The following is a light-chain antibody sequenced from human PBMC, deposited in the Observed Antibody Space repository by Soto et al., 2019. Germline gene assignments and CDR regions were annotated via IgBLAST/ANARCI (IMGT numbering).Light chain of an antibody. J-gene: IGKJ3*01. V-gene: IGKV3-20*01. CDR2: GTS. CDR3: QQYGDSPFT. CDR1: QRISTSY. Sequence: ENVLTQSPGTLSLSAGERATLSCRASQRISTSYLAWYQQKPGRAPRVLVYGTSTRATGIPSRFSGSGSGTDFTLTISRLEPEDFAVYYCQQYGDSPFTFGPGTKVDIK.